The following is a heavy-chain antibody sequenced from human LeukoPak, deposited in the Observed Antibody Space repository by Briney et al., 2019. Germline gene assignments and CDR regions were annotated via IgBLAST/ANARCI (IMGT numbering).Heavy chain of an antibody. V-gene: IGHV3-53*01. CDR1: GFTVSSNY. CDR2: IYSGETT. Sequence: PGGSLRLSCAASGFTVSSNYMSWVRQAPGKGLEWVSVIYSGETTYYADSVKGRFTISRDNSKNTLYLQMKSLRAEDTAVYYCVRAFRGVDLLDYWGQGTLLTVSS. D-gene: IGHD3-10*01. CDR3: VRAFRGVDLLDY. J-gene: IGHJ4*02.